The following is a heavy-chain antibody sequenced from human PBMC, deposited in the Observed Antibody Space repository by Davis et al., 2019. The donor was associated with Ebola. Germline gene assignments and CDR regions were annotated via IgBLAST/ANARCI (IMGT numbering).Heavy chain of an antibody. D-gene: IGHD1-7*01. CDR2: IYPGDSDT. Sequence: GGSLRLSCKGSGYSFTSYWFGWVRQMPGKGLEWMGIIYPGDSDTRYSPSFQGQVTISADKSISTAYLQWSSLKASDTAMYYCARAGRELELGYWGQGTLVTVSS. V-gene: IGHV5-51*01. CDR1: GYSFTSYW. CDR3: ARAGRELELGY. J-gene: IGHJ4*02.